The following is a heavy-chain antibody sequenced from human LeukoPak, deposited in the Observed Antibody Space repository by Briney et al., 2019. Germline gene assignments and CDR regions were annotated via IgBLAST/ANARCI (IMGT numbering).Heavy chain of an antibody. CDR2: IIPIFGTA. Sequence: AASVKVSCKASGGTFSSYAISWVRQAPGQGLEWMGGIIPIFGTANYAQKFQGRVTITADESTSTAYMELSSLRPEDTAVYYCAREYCSSTSCYSGGMDVWGKGTTVTVSS. J-gene: IGHJ6*04. V-gene: IGHV1-69*13. CDR1: GGTFSSYA. D-gene: IGHD2-2*01. CDR3: AREYCSSTSCYSGGMDV.